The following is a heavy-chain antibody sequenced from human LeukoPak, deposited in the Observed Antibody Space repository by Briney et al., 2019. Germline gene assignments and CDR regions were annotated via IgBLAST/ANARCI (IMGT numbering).Heavy chain of an antibody. J-gene: IGHJ3*02. CDR1: GFTVSSNY. D-gene: IGHD3-22*01. Sequence: GGSLRLSCAASGFTVSSNYMSWVRQAPGKGLEWVSVIYSGGSTYYADSVKGRFTISRDNSKNTLYLQMNSLRAEDTAVYYCAKSIVVVITSTLMAFDIWGQGTMVTVSS. CDR3: AKSIVVVITSTLMAFDI. V-gene: IGHV3-66*01. CDR2: IYSGGST.